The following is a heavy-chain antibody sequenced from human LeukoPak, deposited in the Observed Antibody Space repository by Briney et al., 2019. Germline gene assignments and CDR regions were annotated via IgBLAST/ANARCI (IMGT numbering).Heavy chain of an antibody. J-gene: IGHJ5*02. V-gene: IGHV4-34*01. Sequence: PSETLSLTCAVYGGSFSGHYWSWIRQPPGKGLEWIGEINHSGSTNYNPSLKSRVTISVDTSKNQFSLKLSSVTAADTAVYYCAREIGYCSSTSCFNWFDPWGQGTLVTVSS. D-gene: IGHD2-2*01. CDR3: AREIGYCSSTSCFNWFDP. CDR2: INHSGST. CDR1: GGSFSGHY.